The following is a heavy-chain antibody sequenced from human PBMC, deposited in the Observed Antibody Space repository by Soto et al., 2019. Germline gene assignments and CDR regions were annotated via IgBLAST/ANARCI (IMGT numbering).Heavy chain of an antibody. Sequence: GGSLRLSCAASGFTFSSYSMNWVRQAPGKGLEWVSYISSSSSTIYYADSVKGRFTISRDNAKNSLYLQMNSLRAEDTAVYYCANTPLVPAANRVAFDIWGQGTMVTVSS. CDR2: ISSSSSTI. D-gene: IGHD2-2*01. V-gene: IGHV3-48*01. CDR1: GFTFSSYS. CDR3: ANTPLVPAANRVAFDI. J-gene: IGHJ3*02.